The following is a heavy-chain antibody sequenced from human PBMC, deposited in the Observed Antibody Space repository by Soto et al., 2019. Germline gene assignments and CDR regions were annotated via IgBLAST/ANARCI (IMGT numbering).Heavy chain of an antibody. CDR1: GFTFSSYG. J-gene: IGHJ4*02. Sequence: QVQLVESGGGVVQPGRSLRLSCAASGFTFSSYGMHWVRQAPGKGLEWVAVISYDGSNKYYADSVKGRFTISRDNSKNTLYLQMNSLRAEDTAVYYCAKDARLDSAHYFDYWGQGTLVTVSS. V-gene: IGHV3-30*18. D-gene: IGHD6-6*01. CDR3: AKDARLDSAHYFDY. CDR2: ISYDGSNK.